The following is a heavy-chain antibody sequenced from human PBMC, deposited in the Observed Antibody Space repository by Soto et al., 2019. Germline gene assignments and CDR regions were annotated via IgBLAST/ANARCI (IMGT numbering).Heavy chain of an antibody. J-gene: IGHJ4*02. V-gene: IGHV3-23*01. CDR1: GFTFSSYA. Sequence: GGSLRLSCAASGFTFSSYAMSWVRQAPGKGLEWVSAISGSGGSTYYADSVKGRFTISRDNSKNTLYLQMNSLRAEDTAVYYCAKTLSAGYSSRWYSPEYDYWGQGTLVTVSS. D-gene: IGHD6-13*01. CDR2: ISGSGGST. CDR3: AKTLSAGYSSRWYSPEYDY.